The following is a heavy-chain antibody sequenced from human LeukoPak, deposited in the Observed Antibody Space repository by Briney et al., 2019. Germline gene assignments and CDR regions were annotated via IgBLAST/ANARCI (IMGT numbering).Heavy chain of an antibody. D-gene: IGHD4-11*01. J-gene: IGHJ6*03. CDR1: GFTFSSYW. V-gene: IGHV3-7*01. Sequence: GGSLRLSCAASGFTFSSYWMSWIRQAPGKGLEWVANIKQDGSEKYYVDSVKGRFTISRDNAKNSLYLQMNSLRAEDTAVYYCARENYSNFYYYYYYMDVWGKGTTVTVSS. CDR2: IKQDGSEK. CDR3: ARENYSNFYYYYYYMDV.